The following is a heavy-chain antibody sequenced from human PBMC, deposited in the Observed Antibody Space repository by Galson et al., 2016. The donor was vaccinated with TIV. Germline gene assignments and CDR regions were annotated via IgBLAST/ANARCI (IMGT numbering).Heavy chain of an antibody. D-gene: IGHD2-2*01. CDR2: IIESGRST. CDR3: ARGRGYCDTTSCYVDY. V-gene: IGHV3-48*03. J-gene: IGHJ4*02. CDR1: GFTFSSYE. Sequence: SLRLSCAASGFTFSSYEMNWVRQAPGKGLEWVSYIIESGRSTYYADSVKGRFSISRGNAKNSLYLQMSSLRAEDTAVYYCARGRGYCDTTSCYVDYWGQGTLVTVSS.